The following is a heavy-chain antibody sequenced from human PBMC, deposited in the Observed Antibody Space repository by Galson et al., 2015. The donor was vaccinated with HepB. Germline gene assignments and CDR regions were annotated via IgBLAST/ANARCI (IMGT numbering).Heavy chain of an antibody. CDR3: AKGRLVGSGSDWDY. D-gene: IGHD1-26*01. V-gene: IGHV3-23*01. Sequence: SLRLSCAASGFTFSSYAMSWVRQAPGKGLEWASAISGSGGSTYYADSVKGRFTISRDNSKNTLYLQMNSLRAEDTAVYYCAKGRLVGSGSDWDYWGQGTLVTVSS. J-gene: IGHJ4*02. CDR1: GFTFSSYA. CDR2: ISGSGGST.